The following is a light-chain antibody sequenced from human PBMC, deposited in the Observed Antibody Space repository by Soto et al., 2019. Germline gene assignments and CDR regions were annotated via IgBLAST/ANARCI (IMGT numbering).Light chain of an antibody. CDR3: QQRSNWPS. CDR1: QSVSSN. CDR2: GAS. V-gene: IGKV3-15*01. J-gene: IGKJ5*01. Sequence: EIVMTQSPATLSVSPGERATLSCRASQSVSSNLAWYQQKPGQAPRLLIYGASTRATGIPARFSGSGSGTDFTLTINSLESEDFAIYHCQQRSNWPSFGQGTRLEIK.